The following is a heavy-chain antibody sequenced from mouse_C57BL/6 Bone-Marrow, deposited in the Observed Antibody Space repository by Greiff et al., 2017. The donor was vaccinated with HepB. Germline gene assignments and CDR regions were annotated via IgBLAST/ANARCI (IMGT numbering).Heavy chain of an antibody. J-gene: IGHJ1*03. D-gene: IGHD1-1*01. V-gene: IGHV1-19*01. CDR3: ARRGDYYGSSYRYFDV. Sequence: EVQLQESGPVLVKPGASVKMSCKASGYTFTDYYMNWVKQSHGKSLEWIGVINPYNGGTIYNQKFKGKATLTVDKSSSTAYMELRSLTSEDTAVYYCARRGDYYGSSYRYFDVWGTGTTVTVSS. CDR2: INPYNGGT. CDR1: GYTFTDYY.